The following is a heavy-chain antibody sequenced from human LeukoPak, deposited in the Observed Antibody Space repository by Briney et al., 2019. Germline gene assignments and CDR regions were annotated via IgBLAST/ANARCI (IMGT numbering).Heavy chain of an antibody. CDR3: ARDGLAAATLHWCFDL. CDR1: GFTFSNYA. V-gene: IGHV3-23*01. CDR2: ISGSDGST. Sequence: GGSLRLSCAASGFTFSNYAMSWVRQAPGKGLEWVSAISGSDGSTNYADSVKGRFTISRDNARNSLYLQMNSLRAEDTAVYYCARDGLAAATLHWCFDLWGRGTLVTVSS. J-gene: IGHJ2*01. D-gene: IGHD2-15*01.